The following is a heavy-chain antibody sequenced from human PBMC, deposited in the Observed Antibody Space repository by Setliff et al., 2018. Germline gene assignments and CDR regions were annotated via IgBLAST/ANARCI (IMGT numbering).Heavy chain of an antibody. J-gene: IGHJ6*03. V-gene: IGHV3-43D*04. CDR3: ARDRIGPFLSYMDG. D-gene: IGHD3-3*02. CDR2: ISWDGDTT. Sequence: GGSLRLSCAASGFTFDDFAMHWVRQAPGQGLEWVSLISWDGDTTFSADSVKGRFTISRDNSKNSLYLEMTNLRTEDTALYYCARDRIGPFLSYMDGWGKGTTVTVSS. CDR1: GFTFDDFA.